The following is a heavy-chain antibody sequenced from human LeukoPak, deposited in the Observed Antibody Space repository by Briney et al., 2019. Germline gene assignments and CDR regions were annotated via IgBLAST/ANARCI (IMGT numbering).Heavy chain of an antibody. D-gene: IGHD3-10*01. V-gene: IGHV3-11*04. J-gene: IGHJ6*03. CDR3: ARIAAMIRGDYYFYYMDV. CDR2: ISSSGSTI. CDR1: GFTFSDYY. Sequence: PGGSLRLSCAASGFTFSDYYMGWIRQAPGKGLEWVSYISSSGSTIYYADSVKGRFTISRDNAKNSLNLQMNSLSAEDTAVYYCARIAAMIRGDYYFYYMDVWGKGTTVTISS.